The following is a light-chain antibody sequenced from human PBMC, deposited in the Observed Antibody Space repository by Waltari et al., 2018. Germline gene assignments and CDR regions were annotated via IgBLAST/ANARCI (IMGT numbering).Light chain of an antibody. CDR3: QHYGRLPAT. V-gene: IGKV3-20*01. CDR1: QSVSRS. CDR2: GAS. J-gene: IGKJ1*01. Sequence: IVLTQSPRTLSLSPGERATRSCRASQSVSRSLAWYQQKPGQAPKLLIYGASTRATGIPYRFTGSGSGTDFSLTISSLEPEDFAIYFGQHYGRLPATFGQGTKVESK.